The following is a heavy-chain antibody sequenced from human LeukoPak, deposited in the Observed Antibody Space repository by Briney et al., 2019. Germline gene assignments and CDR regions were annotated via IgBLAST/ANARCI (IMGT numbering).Heavy chain of an antibody. D-gene: IGHD3-16*02. CDR2: IIPIFGTA. J-gene: IGHJ4*02. CDR1: GGTFSSYA. Sequence: SMKVSCKASGGTFSSYAISWVRQAPGQGLEWMGGIIPIFGTANYAQKFQGRVTITADESTSTAYMELSSLRSEDTAVYYCASAYDYVWGSYRRLYYLDYWGQGTLVTVSS. CDR3: ASAYDYVWGSYRRLYYLDY. V-gene: IGHV1-69*01.